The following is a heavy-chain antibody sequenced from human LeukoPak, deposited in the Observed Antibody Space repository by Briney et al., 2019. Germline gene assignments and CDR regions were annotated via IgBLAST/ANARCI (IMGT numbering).Heavy chain of an antibody. J-gene: IGHJ4*02. D-gene: IGHD4-17*01. CDR2: INPNSGGT. CDR1: GCTFTGYY. Sequence: GASVKVPCKASGCTFTGYYIHWVRPAPGQGLEWMAWINPNSGGTNYAQKFQGRVTMTRDTSISTAYMELSRLRSDDTAVYYCARDETTVTYFDYWGQGTLVTVSS. CDR3: ARDETTVTYFDY. V-gene: IGHV1-2*02.